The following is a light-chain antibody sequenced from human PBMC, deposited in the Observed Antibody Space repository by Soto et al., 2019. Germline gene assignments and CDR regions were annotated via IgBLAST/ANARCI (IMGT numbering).Light chain of an antibody. J-gene: IGLJ3*02. CDR1: SSNIGSNT. V-gene: IGLV1-44*01. CDR3: AAWDDSLNGWV. Sequence: QPVLTQSPSASGTPGQRVTISCSGSSSNIGSNTVIWYQQLPRTAPKLLIDSNNQRPSGVPDRVSGSKSGTSASLAISGLQSEDEADYYCAAWDDSLNGWVFGGGTQLTVL. CDR2: SNN.